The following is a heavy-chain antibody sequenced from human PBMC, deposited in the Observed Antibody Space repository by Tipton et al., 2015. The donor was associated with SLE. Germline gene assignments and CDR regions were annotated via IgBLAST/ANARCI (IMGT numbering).Heavy chain of an antibody. Sequence: TLSLTCAVYGYSISSGYYWGWIRQPPGKGLEWIGEINHSGSTNYNSSLKSRVTISGDTSKNQFSLKLTSVSAADTAVYYCASSLYGDYVDYWGQGTLVTVSS. CDR3: ASSLYGDYVDY. D-gene: IGHD4-17*01. J-gene: IGHJ4*02. CDR1: GYSISSGYY. V-gene: IGHV4-38-2*01. CDR2: INHSGST.